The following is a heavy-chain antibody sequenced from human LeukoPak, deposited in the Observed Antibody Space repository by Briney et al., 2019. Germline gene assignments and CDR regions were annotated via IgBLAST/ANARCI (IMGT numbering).Heavy chain of an antibody. Sequence: GESLKIPCKGSGYTFSTYWIAWVRQMPGKGLELMGIIYPRDSDTRYSPSFQGQVAFSADKSITTAYLQWSSLKASDTAMYYCARHGGGFDIWGQGTMVTVSS. CDR1: GYTFSTYW. D-gene: IGHD3-16*01. CDR2: IYPRDSDT. J-gene: IGHJ3*02. V-gene: IGHV5-51*01. CDR3: ARHGGGFDI.